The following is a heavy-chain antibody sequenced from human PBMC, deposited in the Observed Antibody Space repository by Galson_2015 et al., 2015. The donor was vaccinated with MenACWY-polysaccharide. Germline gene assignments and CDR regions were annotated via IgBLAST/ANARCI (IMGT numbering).Heavy chain of an antibody. V-gene: IGHV3-23*01. D-gene: IGHD3-3*01. CDR2: ISASGGSK. J-gene: IGHJ2*01. CDR1: GFSFSTYA. CDR3: AKVLTIFGVASWYFEL. Sequence: SLRLSCAASGFSFSTYAMSWVRQAPGKGLEWVSGISASGGSKYYTDSVKGRFTISRDNSKNTLFLEVNSLRAEDTAVYYCAKVLTIFGVASWYFELWGRGTLVTVSS.